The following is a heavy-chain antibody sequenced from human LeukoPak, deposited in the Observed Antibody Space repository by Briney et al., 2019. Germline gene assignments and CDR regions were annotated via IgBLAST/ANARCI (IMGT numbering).Heavy chain of an antibody. Sequence: GGSLRLSCAPSGFSFSSYAMSWVRPAPGKGLEWVSGTSSSGGSTYYADSVKGRFTISRDNSKHTLYLQMNSLRAEDTAVYYCARAHPPDFDYWGQGTLVTVSS. J-gene: IGHJ4*02. CDR2: TSSSGGST. CDR1: GFSFSSYA. V-gene: IGHV3-23*01. CDR3: ARAHPPDFDY.